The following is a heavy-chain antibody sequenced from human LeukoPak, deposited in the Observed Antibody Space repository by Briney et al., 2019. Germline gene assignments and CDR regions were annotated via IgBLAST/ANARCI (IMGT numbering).Heavy chain of an antibody. CDR1: GYTFTSYG. D-gene: IGHD3-9*01. CDR3: ARDFAPSYYDILTGYYPGSLQH. J-gene: IGHJ1*01. Sequence: GASVKVSCKASGYTFTSYGISWVRQAPGLGLEWMGWISAYNGNTNYAQKLQGRVTMTTDTSTSTAYMELRSLRSDDTAVYYCARDFAPSYYDILTGYYPGSLQHWGQGTLVTVSS. CDR2: ISAYNGNT. V-gene: IGHV1-18*01.